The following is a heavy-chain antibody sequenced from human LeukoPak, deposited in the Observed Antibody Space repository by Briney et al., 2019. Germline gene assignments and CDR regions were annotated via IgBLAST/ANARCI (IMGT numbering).Heavy chain of an antibody. D-gene: IGHD3-3*01. CDR1: GFTVSSNY. V-gene: IGHV3-66*02. CDR3: ARTYYDFWSGPYGMDV. CDR2: IYSGGST. J-gene: IGHJ6*02. Sequence: GGSLRLSCAASGFTVSSNYTSWVRQAPGRGLEWVSVIYSGGSTYYADSVKGRFTISRDNSKNTLYLQMNSLRAEDTAVYYCARTYYDFWSGPYGMDVWGQGTTVTVSS.